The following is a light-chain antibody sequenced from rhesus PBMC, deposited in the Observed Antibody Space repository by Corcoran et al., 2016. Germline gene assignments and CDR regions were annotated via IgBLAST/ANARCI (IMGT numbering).Light chain of an antibody. V-gene: IGKV1-66*01. Sequence: DIQMTQSPSSLSASVGDRVTITCRASRGIDNYLTWYQQKPGKAPKPLIYYASILETGVPSRFSGSRSGTDYTLTISSLQPEDIATYYCQQYNNSPPTFGGETKVELK. CDR1: RGIDNY. J-gene: IGKJ4*01. CDR3: QQYNNSPPT. CDR2: YAS.